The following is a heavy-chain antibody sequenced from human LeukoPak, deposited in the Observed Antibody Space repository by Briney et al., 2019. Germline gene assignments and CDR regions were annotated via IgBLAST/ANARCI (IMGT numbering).Heavy chain of an antibody. CDR1: GFTFSIYA. V-gene: IGHV3-23*01. D-gene: IGHD1-26*01. CDR2: IDGSGVTT. Sequence: GGSLRLSCAASGFTFSIYAMGWVRQAPGKGLEWVSDIDGSGVTTYYADSVKGRFTISRDNSKNTLYLQMNSLRAEDTAVYYCAKDTQRGSYGYWGQGTLVTVSS. CDR3: AKDTQRGSYGY. J-gene: IGHJ4*02.